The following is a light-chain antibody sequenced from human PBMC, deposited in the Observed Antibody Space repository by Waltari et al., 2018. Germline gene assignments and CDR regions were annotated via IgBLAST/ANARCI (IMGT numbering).Light chain of an antibody. J-gene: IGKJ1*01. Sequence: DIVMTQSPVSLAVSLGERATINCKSSQSVLYSVNSKHYITWYQQKPGQPPKLLIYWASTRASGIPDRFSGSGSGTDFTFTISSLQAEDVAVYYCQQYYGSPWTFGQGTKVEIK. V-gene: IGKV4-1*01. CDR1: QSVLYSVNSKHY. CDR2: WAS. CDR3: QQYYGSPWT.